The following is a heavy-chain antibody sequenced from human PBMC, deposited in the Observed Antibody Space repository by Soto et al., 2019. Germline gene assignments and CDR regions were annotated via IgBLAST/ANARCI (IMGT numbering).Heavy chain of an antibody. CDR2: INPSGGST. CDR1: GYTFTSYD. J-gene: IGHJ3*02. D-gene: IGHD2-21*02. Sequence: ASVKVSCKASGYTFTSYDMHWVRQAPGQGLEWMGIINPSGGSTSYAQKFQGRVTMTRDTSTSTVYMELSSLRSEDTAVYYCARESIVVVTAIRSADAFDIWGQGTMVTVSS. V-gene: IGHV1-46*03. CDR3: ARESIVVVTAIRSADAFDI.